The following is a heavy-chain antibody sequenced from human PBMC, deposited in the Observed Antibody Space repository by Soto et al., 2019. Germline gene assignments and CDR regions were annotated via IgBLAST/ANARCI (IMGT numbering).Heavy chain of an antibody. CDR1: GGTFSSYA. CDR2: IIPIFGTA. Sequence: QVQLVQSGAEVKKPGSSVKVSCKASGGTFSSYAISWVRQAPGQGLEWMGGIIPIFGTANYEKKFQGRVTITADESTSTAYMELSSLRSEDTAVYYCARRGSTEDGSSWYYFDYWGQGTLVTVSS. D-gene: IGHD6-13*01. CDR3: ARRGSTEDGSSWYYFDY. V-gene: IGHV1-69*01. J-gene: IGHJ4*02.